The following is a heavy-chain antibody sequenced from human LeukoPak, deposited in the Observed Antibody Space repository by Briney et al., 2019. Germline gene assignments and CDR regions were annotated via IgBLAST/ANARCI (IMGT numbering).Heavy chain of an antibody. V-gene: IGHV4-34*01. Sequence: SETLSLTCAVYGGSFSGYYWSWIRQPPGKGLEWIGEINHSGSTNYNPSLKSRVTISVDTSKNQFSLKLSSVTAADTAVYYCARHGDIVVVPAAIDYWGQGTLVTVSS. D-gene: IGHD2-2*01. CDR3: ARHGDIVVVPAAIDY. CDR1: GGSFSGYY. CDR2: INHSGST. J-gene: IGHJ4*02.